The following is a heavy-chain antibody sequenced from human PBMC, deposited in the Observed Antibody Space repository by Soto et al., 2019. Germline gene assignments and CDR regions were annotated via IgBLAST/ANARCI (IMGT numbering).Heavy chain of an antibody. CDR2: IYYSGST. J-gene: IGHJ6*03. Sequence: PSETLSLTCTVSGGSISSSSYYWGWIRQPPGKGLEWIGSIYYSGSTYYNPSLKSRVTISVDTSKNQFSLKLSSVTAADTALYYCARVYYEAYYYYYMDVWGKGTTVTVSS. D-gene: IGHD3-22*01. V-gene: IGHV4-39*01. CDR1: GGSISSSSYY. CDR3: ARVYYEAYYYYYMDV.